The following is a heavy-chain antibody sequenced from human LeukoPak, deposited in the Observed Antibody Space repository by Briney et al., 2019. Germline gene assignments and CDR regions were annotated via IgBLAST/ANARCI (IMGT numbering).Heavy chain of an antibody. CDR3: EKLGITMIGGV. CDR1: GFTFSSYW. D-gene: IGHD3-10*02. J-gene: IGHJ6*04. CDR2: IKEDGSEK. V-gene: IGHV3-7*01. Sequence: GGSLRLSCAASGFTFSSYWMRWVRQAPGKGLEWVADIKEDGSEKSYVDSVKGRFTISRDNSKNSLYLQMNTLRAEDTAVYYCEKLGITMIGGVWGKGTTVTISS.